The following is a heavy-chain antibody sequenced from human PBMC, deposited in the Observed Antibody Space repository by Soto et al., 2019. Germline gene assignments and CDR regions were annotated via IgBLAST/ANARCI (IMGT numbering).Heavy chain of an antibody. V-gene: IGHV1-58*02. CDR3: AADEAQYKWLPNRGYYYYMDV. CDR1: GFTFTSSA. D-gene: IGHD3-22*01. J-gene: IGHJ6*03. CDR2: IVVGSGNT. Sequence: GASVKVSCKASGFTFTSSAMQWVRQARGQRLEWIGWIVVGSGNTNYAQKFQERVTITRDMSTSTAYMELSSLRSEDTAVYYCAADEAQYKWLPNRGYYYYMDVWGKGTTVTVSS.